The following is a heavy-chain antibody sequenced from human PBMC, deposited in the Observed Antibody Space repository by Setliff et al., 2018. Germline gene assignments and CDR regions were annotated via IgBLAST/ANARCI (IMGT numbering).Heavy chain of an antibody. CDR2: IYSGDST. CDR1: GFTFSTYA. CDR3: AKVQESIVGALEY. J-gene: IGHJ4*02. Sequence: GGSLRLSCAASGFTFSTYAMSWARQAPGKGLEWVSTIYSGDSTFYADSVKGRFTISRDNSKNTLSLQMNGLRAEDTAVYYCAKVQESIVGALEYWGQGALVTVSS. D-gene: IGHD1-26*01. V-gene: IGHV3-23*01.